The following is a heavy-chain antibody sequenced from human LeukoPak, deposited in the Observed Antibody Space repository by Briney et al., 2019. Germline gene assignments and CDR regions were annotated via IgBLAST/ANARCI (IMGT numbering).Heavy chain of an antibody. D-gene: IGHD1-26*01. J-gene: IGHJ4*02. CDR1: GFTVSSNY. V-gene: IGHV3-66*01. Sequence: PGGSLRLSCAASGFTVSSNYMSWVRQAPGKGLEWVSVIYSGGSTYYADSVKGRFTISRDNSKNTLYLQMNSLRAEDTAVYYCARAPPQRGSYFEFDYWGQGTLVTVSS. CDR3: ARAPPQRGSYFEFDY. CDR2: IYSGGST.